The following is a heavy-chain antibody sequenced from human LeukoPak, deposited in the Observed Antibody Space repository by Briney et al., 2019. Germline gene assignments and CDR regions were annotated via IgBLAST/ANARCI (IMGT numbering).Heavy chain of an antibody. V-gene: IGHV4-59*01. CDR3: ARDRNYSSGWKGDAFDI. CDR1: GGSISSYY. D-gene: IGHD6-19*01. J-gene: IGHJ3*02. Sequence: SSETLSLTCTVSGGSISSYYWSWIRQPPGKGLEWIGYIYHSGSTNYNPSLNSRVTISVDTSKNQFSLKLSPVTAADTAVYYCARDRNYSSGWKGDAFDIWGQGTMVTVSS. CDR2: IYHSGST.